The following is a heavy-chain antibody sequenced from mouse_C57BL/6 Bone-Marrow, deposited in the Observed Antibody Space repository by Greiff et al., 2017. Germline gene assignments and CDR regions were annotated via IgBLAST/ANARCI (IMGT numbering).Heavy chain of an antibody. CDR3: TTYLIYYYGSSYEDYAMDY. CDR2: IDPEDGDT. D-gene: IGHD1-1*01. V-gene: IGHV14-1*01. Sequence: EVQGVESGAELVKPGASVKLSCTASGFNIKDYYMHWVKQRPEQGLEWIGRIDPEDGDTEYAPKFQGKATMTADTSSNTAYLQLSSLTSEDTAVYYCTTYLIYYYGSSYEDYAMDYWGQGTSVTVSS. J-gene: IGHJ4*01. CDR1: GFNIKDYY.